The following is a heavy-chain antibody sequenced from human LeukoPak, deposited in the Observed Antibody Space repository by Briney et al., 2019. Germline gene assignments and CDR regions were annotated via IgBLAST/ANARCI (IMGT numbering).Heavy chain of an antibody. CDR3: AKDSTHSSSWAYYFDY. Sequence: PGGSLRLSCAASGFTFSSYAMHWVRQAPGKGLEWVAVISYDGSNKYYADSVKGRFTISRDNSKNTLFLQMNSLRVEDTAVYYCAKDSTHSSSWAYYFDYWGQGTLVTVSS. V-gene: IGHV3-30-3*01. J-gene: IGHJ4*02. CDR1: GFTFSSYA. CDR2: ISYDGSNK. D-gene: IGHD6-13*01.